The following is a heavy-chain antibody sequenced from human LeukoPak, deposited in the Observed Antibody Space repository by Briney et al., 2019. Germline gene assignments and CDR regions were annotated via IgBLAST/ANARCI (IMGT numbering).Heavy chain of an antibody. J-gene: IGHJ5*02. CDR3: AKDWEGDSSSDDWFDP. Sequence: GGSLRLSCAASGFTFSSYWMSWVRQAPGKGLEWVANIKQDGSEKYYVDSVKGRFTISRDNAKNSLYLQMNSLRAEDTAVYYCAKDWEGDSSSDDWFDPWGQGTLVTVSS. CDR1: GFTFSSYW. CDR2: IKQDGSEK. D-gene: IGHD6-6*01. V-gene: IGHV3-7*03.